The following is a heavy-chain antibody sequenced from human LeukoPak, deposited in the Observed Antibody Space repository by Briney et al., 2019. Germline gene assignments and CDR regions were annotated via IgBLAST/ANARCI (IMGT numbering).Heavy chain of an antibody. V-gene: IGHV3-11*04. J-gene: IGHJ4*02. CDR2: ISSSGSTI. CDR1: GFSFSDYY. CDR3: ARGGSGPQKYYFDY. D-gene: IGHD2-15*01. Sequence: GGSLRLSCTASGFSFSDYYMTWMRQAPGKGLEWVSYISSSGSTIYYADSVKGRFTISRDNAKNSLYLQMNSLRAEDTAVYYCARGGSGPQKYYFDYWGQGTLVTVSS.